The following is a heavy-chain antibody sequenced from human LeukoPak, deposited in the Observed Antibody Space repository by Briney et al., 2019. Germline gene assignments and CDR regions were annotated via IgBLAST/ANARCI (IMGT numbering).Heavy chain of an antibody. Sequence: SESLSLTCTVSGGSISSGGYYWSWLRQHPGKGLEWIGYIYYMVIAYHNPSLKSRATTSVHTSKNQTCRKLSSVTAADTAVSYCAEGGITRALQHRGQGTLGTVSS. CDR2: IYYMVIA. D-gene: IGHD3-10*01. J-gene: IGHJ1*01. V-gene: IGHV4-31*03. CDR1: GGSISSGGYY. CDR3: AEGGITRALQH.